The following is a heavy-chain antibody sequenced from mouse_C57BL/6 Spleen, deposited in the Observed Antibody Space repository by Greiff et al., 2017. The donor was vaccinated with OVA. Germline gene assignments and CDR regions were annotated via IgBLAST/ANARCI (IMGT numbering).Heavy chain of an antibody. J-gene: IGHJ1*03. V-gene: IGHV2-2*01. Sequence: VQLQQSGPGLVQPSQRLSITCTVSGFSLTSYGVHWVRQSPGKGLEWLGVIWSGGSTDYNAAFIASLSISKDNSKSQVFFKMNSLQADDTAIYYCARSTMTHWYFDVWGTGTTVTVAS. D-gene: IGHD2-4*01. CDR1: GFSLTSYG. CDR2: IWSGGST. CDR3: ARSTMTHWYFDV.